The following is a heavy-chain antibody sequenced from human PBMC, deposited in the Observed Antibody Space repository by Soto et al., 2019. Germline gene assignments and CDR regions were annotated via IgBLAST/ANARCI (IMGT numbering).Heavy chain of an antibody. CDR1: GFTFSSYA. Sequence: EVQLLESGGGLVQPGGSLRLSCAASGFTFSSYAMTWVRQATGKGLEWGSTLSVSGGSTYYADSVRGRFTISRDSSKITLYLLMNSLRVEDTAVYYCGKERERWLDYYYYGMDVWGQGTTVTVSS. V-gene: IGHV3-23*01. CDR3: GKERERWLDYYYYGMDV. J-gene: IGHJ6*02. D-gene: IGHD6-19*01. CDR2: LSVSGGST.